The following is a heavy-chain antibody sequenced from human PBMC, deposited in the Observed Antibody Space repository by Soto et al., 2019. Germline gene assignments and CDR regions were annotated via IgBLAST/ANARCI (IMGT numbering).Heavy chain of an antibody. J-gene: IGHJ6*02. D-gene: IGHD4-4*01. Sequence: PGGSLRLSCAASGFIFSTYGMHWVRQAPGRGLEWVALIWYDGSKKMCGDSMKGRFTISRDSSKNTVYLQMNSLRAEDTAVYYCARDLYSNSIYYYGLDVWGQGTTVTVSS. CDR3: ARDLYSNSIYYYGLDV. CDR2: IWYDGSKK. CDR1: GFIFSTYG. V-gene: IGHV3-33*01.